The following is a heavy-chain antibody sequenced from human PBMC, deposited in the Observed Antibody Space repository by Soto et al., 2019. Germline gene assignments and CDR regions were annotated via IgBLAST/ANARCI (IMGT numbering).Heavy chain of an antibody. Sequence: GGSLRLSCAASGFTFSSYGMHWVRQAPGKGLEWVAVISYDGSNKYYADSVKGRFTISRDNSKNTLYLQMNSLRAEDTAVYYCAKGPVYCSSTSCYRFDYWGQGTLVTVSS. V-gene: IGHV3-30*18. CDR2: ISYDGSNK. D-gene: IGHD2-2*01. CDR1: GFTFSSYG. CDR3: AKGPVYCSSTSCYRFDY. J-gene: IGHJ4*02.